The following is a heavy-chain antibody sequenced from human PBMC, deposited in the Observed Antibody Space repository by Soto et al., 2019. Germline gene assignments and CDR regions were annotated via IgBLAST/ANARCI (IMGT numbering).Heavy chain of an antibody. D-gene: IGHD1-26*01. CDR3: AREKYSGSYTFDY. V-gene: IGHV1-69*13. CDR1: GGTFSSYA. J-gene: IGHJ4*02. CDR2: IIPTFGTA. Sequence: GASVKVSCKASGGTFSSYAISWVRQAPGQGLEWMGGIIPTFGTANYAQKFQGRVTITADESTSTAYMELSSLRSEDTAVYYCAREKYSGSYTFDYWGQGTLVTVSS.